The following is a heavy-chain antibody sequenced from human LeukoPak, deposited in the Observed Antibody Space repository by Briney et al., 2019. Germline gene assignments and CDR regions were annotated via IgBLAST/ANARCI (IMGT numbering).Heavy chain of an antibody. V-gene: IGHV3-30*18. D-gene: IGHD2-2*01. J-gene: IGHJ3*02. CDR2: ISYDGSNK. CDR3: AKVEGIVVVPAAMWNAFDI. CDR1: GFTFSSYG. Sequence: PGRSLRLSCAASGFTFSSYGMHWVRQAPGKGLEWVAVISYDGSNKYYADSVKGRFTISRDNSKNTLYLQMNSLRAEDTAVYYCAKVEGIVVVPAAMWNAFDIWGQGTMVTVSS.